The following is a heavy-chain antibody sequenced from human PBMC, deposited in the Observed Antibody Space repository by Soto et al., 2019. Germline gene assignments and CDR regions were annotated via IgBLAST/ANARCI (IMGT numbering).Heavy chain of an antibody. CDR2: ISGSGGST. Sequence: PGGSLRLSCAASGFTFSSYAMSWVRQAPGKGLEWVSAISGSGGSTYYADSVKGRFTISRDNSKNTLYLQMTSLRAEDTAVYYCAKALFIAGAATGYFDYCGQGTLVTVSS. CDR1: GFTFSSYA. CDR3: AKALFIAGAATGYFDY. D-gene: IGHD6-13*01. V-gene: IGHV3-23*01. J-gene: IGHJ4*02.